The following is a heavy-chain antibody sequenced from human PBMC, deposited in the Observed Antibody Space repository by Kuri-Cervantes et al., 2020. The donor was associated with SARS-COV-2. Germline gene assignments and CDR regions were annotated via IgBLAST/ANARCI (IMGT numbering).Heavy chain of an antibody. V-gene: IGHV1-2*04. CDR3: ARGLDTAMAYYFDY. CDR1: GYTFTGYY. CDR2: INPNSGGT. Sequence: ASVEVSCKASGYTFTGYYMHWVRQAPGQGLEWMGWINPNSGGTNYAQKFQGWVTMTRDTSISTAYMELSRLRSDDTAVYYCARGLDTAMAYYFDYWGQGTLVTVSS. J-gene: IGHJ4*02. D-gene: IGHD5-18*01.